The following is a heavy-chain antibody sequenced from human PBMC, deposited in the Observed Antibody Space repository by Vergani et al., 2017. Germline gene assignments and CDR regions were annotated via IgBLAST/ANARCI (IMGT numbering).Heavy chain of an antibody. CDR2: INHSGST. Sequence: QVQLQQRGAGLLKPSETLSLTCAVYGGSFSGYYWSWIRQPPGKGLEWIGEINHSGSTNYNPSLKSRVTISVDTSKNQFSLKLSSVTAADTAVYYCAIDSSSWKVYYYYGMDVWGQGTTVTVSS. D-gene: IGHD6-13*01. V-gene: IGHV4-34*01. CDR3: AIDSSSWKVYYYYGMDV. J-gene: IGHJ6*02. CDR1: GGSFSGYY.